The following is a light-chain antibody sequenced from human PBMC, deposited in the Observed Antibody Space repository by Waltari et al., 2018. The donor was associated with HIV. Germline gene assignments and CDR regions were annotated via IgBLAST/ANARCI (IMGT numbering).Light chain of an antibody. J-gene: IGKJ5*01. CDR1: QGISTW. Sequence: DIQLTQSPSSVSASVADRVTLTCRATQGISTWLAWYQQKPGKAPKLLISGASNLEPGVPSRFSGSGSGTSFSLTITSLQADDFAIYYCQQTNSFPFTFGQGTRLEIK. CDR2: GAS. V-gene: IGKV1-12*01. CDR3: QQTNSFPFT.